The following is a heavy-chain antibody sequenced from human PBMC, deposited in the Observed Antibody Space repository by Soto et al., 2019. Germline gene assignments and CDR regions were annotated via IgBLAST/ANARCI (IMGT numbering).Heavy chain of an antibody. J-gene: IGHJ4*02. CDR3: ASGGPYDFWSGYSTTIDY. CDR1: GGTINSSSYY. D-gene: IGHD3-3*01. CDR2: IYYSGST. Sequence: SETLSLTCTVSGGTINSSSYYWGWIRQPPGKGLEWIGSIYYSGSTYYNPSLKSRVTISVDTSKNQFSLKLSSVTAADTAVYYCASGGPYDFWSGYSTTIDYWGQGTLVTVSS. V-gene: IGHV4-39*01.